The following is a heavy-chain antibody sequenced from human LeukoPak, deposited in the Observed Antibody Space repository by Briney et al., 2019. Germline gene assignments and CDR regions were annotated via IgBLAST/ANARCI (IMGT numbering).Heavy chain of an antibody. Sequence: PGGSLRLSCAASGFTFSSYSMNWVRQAPGKGLEWVSYISSSSSTIYYADSVKGRFTISRDNAKNSLYLQMNSLRAGDTAVYYCARLSGPKILSWEDYYFDYWGQGTLVTVSS. CDR1: GFTFSSYS. V-gene: IGHV3-48*04. D-gene: IGHD6-13*01. CDR3: ARLSGPKILSWEDYYFDY. J-gene: IGHJ4*02. CDR2: ISSSSSTI.